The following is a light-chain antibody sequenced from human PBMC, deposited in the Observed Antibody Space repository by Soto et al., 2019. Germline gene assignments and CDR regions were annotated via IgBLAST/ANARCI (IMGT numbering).Light chain of an antibody. V-gene: IGLV2-11*01. J-gene: IGLJ1*01. CDR2: DVI. Sequence: QSALTQPRSVSGSPGQPVTISCTGTSSDVGTYTYVSWYQQHPGKAPKLIIYDVIKRPSGVPDRFSGSKSGNTASLTISGLQAEDEADDYCCSYAGSYTHVFGTGTKLTVL. CDR1: SSDVGTYTY. CDR3: CSYAGSYTHV.